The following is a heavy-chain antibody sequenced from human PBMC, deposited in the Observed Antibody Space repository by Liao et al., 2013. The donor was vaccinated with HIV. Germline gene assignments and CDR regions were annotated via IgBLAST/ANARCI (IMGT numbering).Heavy chain of an antibody. Sequence: QLQLQESGPGLVKPSDTLSLTCTVSGGSISSDYWSWIRQPPGKGPEWIGYIYYTGSTNYNPSFASRITISVDTSKKQFSLKLTSVTAADTAVYYCARWFGNNYGIDSWGQGTLVTVSS. CDR3: ARWFGNNYGIDS. CDR1: GGSISSDY. D-gene: IGHD5-24*01. CDR2: IYYTGST. J-gene: IGHJ4*02. V-gene: IGHV4-59*07.